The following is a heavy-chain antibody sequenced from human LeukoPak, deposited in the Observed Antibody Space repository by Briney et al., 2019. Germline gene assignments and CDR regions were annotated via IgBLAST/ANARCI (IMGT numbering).Heavy chain of an antibody. D-gene: IGHD6-6*01. V-gene: IGHV1-18*01. CDR2: ISGYNGNT. J-gene: IGHJ4*02. CDR3: ARDSIAARLGY. Sequence: GASVKVSCMASGYTFTSYGISWVRQAPGQGLEWMGWISGYNGNTNYAQKLQGRVTMTTDTSTSTAYMELRSLRSDDTAVYYCARDSIAARLGYWGQGTLVTVSS. CDR1: GYTFTSYG.